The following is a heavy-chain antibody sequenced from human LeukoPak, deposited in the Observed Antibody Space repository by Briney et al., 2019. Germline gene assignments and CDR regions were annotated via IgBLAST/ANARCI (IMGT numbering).Heavy chain of an antibody. D-gene: IGHD3-10*01. CDR3: ARGGTMVRGDKNNWFDP. J-gene: IGHJ5*02. V-gene: IGHV4-39*07. Sequence: SETLSLTCTVSGGSISSSSYYWGWIRQPPGKGLEWIGSIYYSGSTYYNPSLKSRVTISVDTSKNQFSLKLSSVTAADTAVYYCARGGTMVRGDKNNWFDPWGQGTLVTVSS. CDR1: GGSISSSSYY. CDR2: IYYSGST.